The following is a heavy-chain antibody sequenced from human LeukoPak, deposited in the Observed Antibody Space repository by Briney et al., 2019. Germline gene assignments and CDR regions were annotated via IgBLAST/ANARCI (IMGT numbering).Heavy chain of an antibody. CDR2: IKQDGSEK. V-gene: IGHV3-7*01. CDR1: GFTFSSYS. J-gene: IGHJ4*02. Sequence: SGGSLRLSCAASGFTFSSYSMNWVRRAPGKGLEWVANIKQDGSEKFYVDSVKGRFTISRDNAKNSLYLQMNSLRAEDTAVYYCSIYSNHGYWGQGTLVTVSS. CDR3: SIYSNHGY. D-gene: IGHD4-11*01.